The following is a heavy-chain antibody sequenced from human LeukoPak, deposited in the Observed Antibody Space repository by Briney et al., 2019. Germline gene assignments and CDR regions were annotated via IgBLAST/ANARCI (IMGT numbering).Heavy chain of an antibody. CDR1: GFTFSSYG. J-gene: IGHJ3*02. CDR3: ARDGPMGRGVGYAFDI. CDR2: MRFDGSYK. V-gene: IGHV3-30*02. Sequence: GGSLRLSCAASGFTFSSYGMHWVRQAPGKGLEWVAFMRFDGSYKNYADSVKGRFTISRDNSKNTLYLQMNSLRAEDTAVYYCARDGPMGRGVGYAFDIWGQGTMVTVSS. D-gene: IGHD3-10*01.